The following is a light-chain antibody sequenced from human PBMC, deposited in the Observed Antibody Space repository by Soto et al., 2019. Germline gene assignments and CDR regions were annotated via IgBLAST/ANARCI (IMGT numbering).Light chain of an antibody. CDR2: GAS. V-gene: IGKV3-15*01. J-gene: IGKJ1*01. Sequence: EIVMTQSPATLSVSPGEKATLSFRASQRVSSNLAWYQQKPGQAPRLLIYGASTRATGIPARFSGSGSGTEFTLTISSLQSEDFAVYYCQQYNNWPPGTFGQGTKVEIK. CDR1: QRVSSN. CDR3: QQYNNWPPGT.